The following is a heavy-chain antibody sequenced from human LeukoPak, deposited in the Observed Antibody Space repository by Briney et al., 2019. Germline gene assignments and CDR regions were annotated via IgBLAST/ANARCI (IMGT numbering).Heavy chain of an antibody. Sequence: RASVKVSCKASGGTFSSYTISWVRQAPGQGLEWMGRIIPILGIANYAQKFQGRVTITADKSTSTAYMELSSLRSEDTAVYYCARDPPELVVVPAAIELSVDYWGQGTLVTVSS. D-gene: IGHD2-2*02. CDR2: IIPILGIA. CDR1: GGTFSSYT. CDR3: ARDPPELVVVPAAIELSVDY. J-gene: IGHJ4*02. V-gene: IGHV1-69*04.